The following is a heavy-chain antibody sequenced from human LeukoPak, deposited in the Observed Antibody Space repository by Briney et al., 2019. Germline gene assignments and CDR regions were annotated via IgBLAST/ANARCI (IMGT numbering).Heavy chain of an antibody. J-gene: IGHJ4*02. CDR2: INPNRGGT. Sequence: GASVKVSCKTSGYTFTGYYMHWVRQAPGQGLEWMGRINPNRGGTNYAQKFQGRVTMTGDTSISTAYMELSSLRSDDTAVYYCARLSTIGDSSGYFVNWRQGTLVTVSS. V-gene: IGHV1-2*06. CDR1: GYTFTGYY. D-gene: IGHD3-22*01. CDR3: ARLSTIGDSSGYFVN.